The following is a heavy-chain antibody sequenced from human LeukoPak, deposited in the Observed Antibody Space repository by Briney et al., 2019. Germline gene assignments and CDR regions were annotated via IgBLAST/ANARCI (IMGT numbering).Heavy chain of an antibody. D-gene: IGHD6-13*01. V-gene: IGHV4-59*01. Sequence: KPSETLSLTCTVSGGSISSYYWSWVRQPPGKGLEWFGYIYYSGSTNYNPSLKSRVTISVDTSKNQFSLKLSSVTAADTAVYYCARLYSSSLGRVFDYWGQGTLVTVSS. CDR2: IYYSGST. CDR1: GGSISSYY. CDR3: ARLYSSSLGRVFDY. J-gene: IGHJ4*02.